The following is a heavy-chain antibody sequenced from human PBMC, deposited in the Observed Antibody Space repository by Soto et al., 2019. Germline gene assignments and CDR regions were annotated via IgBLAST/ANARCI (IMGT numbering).Heavy chain of an antibody. CDR2: IIPQFAAA. D-gene: IGHD6-25*01. J-gene: IGHJ3*02. CDR1: GGTFSGSP. Sequence: QVQLEQSGAEVKKPGSSVKVSCKASGGTFSGSPIYWVRQAPEQGLEWMGGIIPQFAAANYAQKFQGSVMITADKSTSTAYLELSSLRSEDTAVYYCTTTPLNSSGGPDAFDIWGQGTMVTVSS. V-gene: IGHV1-69*06. CDR3: TTTPLNSSGGPDAFDI.